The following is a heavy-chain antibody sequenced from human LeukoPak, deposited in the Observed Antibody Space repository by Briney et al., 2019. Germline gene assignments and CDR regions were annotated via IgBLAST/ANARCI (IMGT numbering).Heavy chain of an antibody. Sequence: GESLKISCKGSGYSFTSHWIGWVRQSPRKGLEWMGIIYPGDSDTRYSPSFQGQVTISADKSISTAYLQWNSLKASDTAMYYCAKRINWNVDYWGQGTLVTVSS. V-gene: IGHV5-51*01. J-gene: IGHJ4*02. D-gene: IGHD1-1*01. CDR2: IYPGDSDT. CDR1: GYSFTSHW. CDR3: AKRINWNVDY.